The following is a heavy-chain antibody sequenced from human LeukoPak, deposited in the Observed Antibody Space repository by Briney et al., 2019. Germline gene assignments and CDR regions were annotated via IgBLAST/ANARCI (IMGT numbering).Heavy chain of an antibody. J-gene: IGHJ4*02. Sequence: ASVKVSCKVSGYTLTELSMHWVRQAPGKGLEWMGGFDPEDGETIYAQKFQGRVTMTEDTSTDTAYMELSSLRSGDTAVYYCATDVDYYGSGSYYAYWGQGTLVTVSS. CDR3: ATDVDYYGSGSYYAY. CDR1: GYTLTELS. D-gene: IGHD3-10*01. CDR2: FDPEDGET. V-gene: IGHV1-24*01.